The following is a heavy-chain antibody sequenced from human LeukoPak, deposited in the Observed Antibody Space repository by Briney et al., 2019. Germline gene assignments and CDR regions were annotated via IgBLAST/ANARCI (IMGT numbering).Heavy chain of an antibody. V-gene: IGHV3-30*02. CDR1: GFTFSIYA. J-gene: IGHJ4*02. CDR3: VRDGYNWNYDY. CDR2: IQSDGSEK. D-gene: IGHD1-1*01. Sequence: PGGSLRLSCAASGFTFSIYAMNWVRQAPGKGLEWVAFIQSDGSEKSSADSVKGRFSISRDKSKNTLYLQMDSLRAEDTAVYYCVRDGYNWNYDYWGQGTLVTVSS.